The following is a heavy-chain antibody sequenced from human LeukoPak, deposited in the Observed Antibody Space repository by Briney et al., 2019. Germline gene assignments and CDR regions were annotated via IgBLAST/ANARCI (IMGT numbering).Heavy chain of an antibody. CDR3: AGLSYWVFEI. CDR1: GFTFSSYA. V-gene: IGHV3-64*01. CDR2: ISGNGGNT. D-gene: IGHD2-21*01. J-gene: IGHJ3*02. Sequence: PGGSLRLSCAASGFTFSSYAMHWVRQAPGKGLEYVSAISGNGGNTFYANSVKGRFTISRDNSKNTLYLQMGSLKPEDMAVYYCAGLSYWVFEIWGQGTMVTVSS.